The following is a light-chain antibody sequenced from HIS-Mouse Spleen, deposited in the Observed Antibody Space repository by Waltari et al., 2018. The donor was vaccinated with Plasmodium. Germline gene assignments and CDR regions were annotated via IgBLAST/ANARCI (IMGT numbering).Light chain of an antibody. Sequence: HSALTQPPPPSGSPGQPVPISCPGPTTDHCCSKYLSCYQHHPRKAPKLMFYEVTKRPSCVPDRFSGSKSGNTASLTVSGLQAEDEADYYCSSYAGSNNLVFGGGTKLTVL. CDR2: EVT. CDR3: SSYAGSNNLV. V-gene: IGLV2-8*01. CDR1: TTDHCCSKY. J-gene: IGLJ2*01.